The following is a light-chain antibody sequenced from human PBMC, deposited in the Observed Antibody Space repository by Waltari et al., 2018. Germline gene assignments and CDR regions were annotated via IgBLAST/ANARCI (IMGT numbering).Light chain of an antibody. Sequence: QSPLSLPGSLGQPASISCRSNQSLVFVDGNTYLNWLHQRPGQSPRRLIYNVSNRESWVPDRFTGSGSGTGFTLKISRVAAEDVGVYYCVQGTGWPWTFGQGTKVEIK. CDR1: QSLVFVDGNTY. J-gene: IGKJ1*01. CDR2: NVS. V-gene: IGKV2-30*01. CDR3: VQGTGWPWT.